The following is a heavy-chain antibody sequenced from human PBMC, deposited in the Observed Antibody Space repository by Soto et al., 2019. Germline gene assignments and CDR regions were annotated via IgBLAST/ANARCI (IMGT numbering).Heavy chain of an antibody. CDR2: IYHSGST. CDR1: GGSISSSSW. CDR3: ARWHLIAAAGEYYFDY. J-gene: IGHJ4*02. D-gene: IGHD6-13*01. Sequence: SETLSLTCAVSGGSISSSSWWSWFRQPPGKGLEWIGEIYHSGSTNYNPSLKSRVTISVDKSKNQFSLKLSSVTAADTAVYYCARWHLIAAAGEYYFDYWGQGTLVTVSS. V-gene: IGHV4-4*02.